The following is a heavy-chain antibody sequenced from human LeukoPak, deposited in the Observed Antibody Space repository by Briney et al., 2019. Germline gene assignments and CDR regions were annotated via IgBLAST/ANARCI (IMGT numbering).Heavy chain of an antibody. CDR1: GGSINSYY. Sequence: PSETLSLTCTVSGGSINSYYWSWIRQPPGKGLEWIGYIYYSGSTNYNPSLKSRVTISVDTSKNQFSLKLSSVTAADTAVYYCARAHSRGGNFDYWGQGTLVTVSS. CDR3: ARAHSRGGNFDY. V-gene: IGHV4-59*01. J-gene: IGHJ4*02. D-gene: IGHD3-16*01. CDR2: IYYSGST.